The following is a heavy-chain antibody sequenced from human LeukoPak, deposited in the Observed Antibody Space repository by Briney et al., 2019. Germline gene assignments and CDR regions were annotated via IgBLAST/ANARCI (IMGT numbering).Heavy chain of an antibody. Sequence: SGGSLRLSCAASGFTFSSYAMYWVRQAPGRGLEWVSAIPGSGDSTYYADSVKGRFAISRDNSNNMLYLQMNSLRAEDTAVYYYAKRATMSGATYYFDYWGQGTLVTVSS. CDR1: GFTFSSYA. D-gene: IGHD5-12*01. J-gene: IGHJ4*02. V-gene: IGHV3-23*01. CDR3: AKRATMSGATYYFDY. CDR2: IPGSGDST.